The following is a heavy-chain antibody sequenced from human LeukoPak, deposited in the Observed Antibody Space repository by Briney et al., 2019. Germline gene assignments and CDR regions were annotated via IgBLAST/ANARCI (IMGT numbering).Heavy chain of an antibody. CDR3: ARQLYCSGGSCYRLIWFDP. CDR2: IYYSGGT. V-gene: IGHV4-39*01. CDR1: GGSISSSSYY. D-gene: IGHD2-15*01. J-gene: IGHJ5*02. Sequence: SETLSLTCTVSGGSISSSSYYWGWIRRPPGKGLEWIGSIYYSGGTYYNPSLKSRATISVDTSKNQFSLKLSSVTAADTAVYYCARQLYCSGGSCYRLIWFDPWGQGTLVTVSS.